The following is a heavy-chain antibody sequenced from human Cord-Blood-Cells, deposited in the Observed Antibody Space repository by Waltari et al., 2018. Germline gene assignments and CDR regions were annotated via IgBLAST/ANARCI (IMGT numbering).Heavy chain of an antibody. Sequence: QVQLQQWGAGLLKPSETLSLTCAVYGGSFSGYYWRWIRPPPGKGLEWIGEINHSGSTNYNPSLKSRVTISVDTSKNQFSLKLSSVTAADTAVYYCARGYCSSTSCYYYYYYGMDVWGQGTTVTVSS. D-gene: IGHD2-2*01. J-gene: IGHJ6*02. CDR2: INHSGST. V-gene: IGHV4-34*01. CDR3: ARGYCSSTSCYYYYYYGMDV. CDR1: GGSFSGYY.